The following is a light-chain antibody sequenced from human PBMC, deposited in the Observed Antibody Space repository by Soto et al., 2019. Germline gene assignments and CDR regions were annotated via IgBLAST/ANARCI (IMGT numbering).Light chain of an antibody. CDR2: PAS. Sequence: EIVMTQSPATLSVSPGERATLSCRASQSVGTNLAWYQQKPGQPPRLLIYPASARASGIPARFSGSGSGTVFTLTISSLLSEDFAVYYCQHYYNWPPTFGQGTKVEIK. CDR1: QSVGTN. CDR3: QHYYNWPPT. J-gene: IGKJ1*01. V-gene: IGKV3-15*01.